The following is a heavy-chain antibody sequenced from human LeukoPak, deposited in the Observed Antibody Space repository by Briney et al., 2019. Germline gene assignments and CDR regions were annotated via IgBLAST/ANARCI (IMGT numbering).Heavy chain of an antibody. CDR2: IYYGGST. D-gene: IGHD6-13*01. Sequence: PSETLSLTCTVSGGSISSYYWSWIRQPPGKGLEWIGYIYYGGSTNYNPSLKSRVTISVDTSKNQFSLKLSSVTAADTAVYYCASGIAAPFNWFDPWGQGTLVTVSS. J-gene: IGHJ5*02. V-gene: IGHV4-59*01. CDR1: GGSISSYY. CDR3: ASGIAAPFNWFDP.